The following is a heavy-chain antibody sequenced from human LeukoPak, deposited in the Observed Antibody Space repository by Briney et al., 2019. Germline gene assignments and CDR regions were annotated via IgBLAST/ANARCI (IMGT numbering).Heavy chain of an antibody. CDR2: ISVSGGTK. D-gene: IGHD3-22*01. V-gene: IGHV3-23*01. CDR1: GFTLSSYS. J-gene: IGHJ4*02. Sequence: GGSLRLSCAASGFTLSSYSMGWVRQAPGKGLEWVSSISVSGGTKYYADSVKGRSTISRDNSKNTLYLQMTSLRAEDTAVYYCAKGGSGITMIVVVITGGAYFDYWGQGTLVTVSS. CDR3: AKGGSGITMIVVVITGGAYFDY.